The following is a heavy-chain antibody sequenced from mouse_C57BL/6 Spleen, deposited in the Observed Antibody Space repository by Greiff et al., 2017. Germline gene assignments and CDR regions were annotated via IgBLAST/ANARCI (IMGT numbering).Heavy chain of an antibody. CDR1: GYTFTDYE. D-gene: IGHD1-1*01. CDR3: TRSYYGYAMDY. J-gene: IGHJ4*01. CDR2: IDPETGGT. Sequence: QVQLQQSGAELVRPVASVTLSCKASGYTFTDYEMHWVKQTPVHGLEWIGAIDPETGGTAYNQKFKGKAILTADKSSSTAYMELRSLTSEDSAVYYCTRSYYGYAMDYWGQGTSVTVSS. V-gene: IGHV1-15*01.